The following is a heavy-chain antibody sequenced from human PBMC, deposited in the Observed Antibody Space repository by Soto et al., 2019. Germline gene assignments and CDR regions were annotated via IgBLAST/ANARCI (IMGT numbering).Heavy chain of an antibody. D-gene: IGHD6-19*01. CDR2: ISAYNGNT. J-gene: IGHJ3*02. CDR1: GYTFTSYA. Sequence: ASVKVSCKASGYTFTSYAMHWVRQAPGQGLEWMGWISAYNGNTNYAQKLQGRVTMTTDTSTSTAYMELRSLRSDDTAVYYCARGLRSSGWTEAFDIWGQGTMVTVSS. V-gene: IGHV1-18*01. CDR3: ARGLRSSGWTEAFDI.